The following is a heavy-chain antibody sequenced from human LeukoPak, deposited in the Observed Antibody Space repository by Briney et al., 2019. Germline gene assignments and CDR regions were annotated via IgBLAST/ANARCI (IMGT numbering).Heavy chain of an antibody. CDR2: ISGIGYST. J-gene: IGHJ4*02. D-gene: IGHD1-26*01. V-gene: IGHV3-23*01. CDR1: GFTFNNYA. CDR3: AQWSRYFDY. Sequence: GGSLRLSCVASGFTFNNYAMTWVRQAPGKGLEWVSAISGIGYSTYYADSVKGRFTISRDNSKNTLYLQMNSLRAEDTALYFCAQWSRYFDYWGQGTLVTVSS.